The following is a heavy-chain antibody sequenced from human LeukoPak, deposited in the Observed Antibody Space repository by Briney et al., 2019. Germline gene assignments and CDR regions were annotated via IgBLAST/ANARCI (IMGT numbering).Heavy chain of an antibody. V-gene: IGHV3-7*01. D-gene: IGHD3-22*01. Sequence: PGGSLRLSCAASGFTFSSYWMSWVRQAPGKGLEWVANIKQDGSGKYYVDSVKGRFTISRDNAKNSLYLQMNSLRAEDTAVYYCARDGYSYGDSSGYYGYWGQGTLVTVSS. CDR1: GFTFSSYW. CDR3: ARDGYSYGDSSGYYGY. CDR2: IKQDGSGK. J-gene: IGHJ4*02.